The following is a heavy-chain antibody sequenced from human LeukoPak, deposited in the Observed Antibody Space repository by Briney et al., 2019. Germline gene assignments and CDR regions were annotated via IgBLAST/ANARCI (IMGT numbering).Heavy chain of an antibody. D-gene: IGHD3-22*01. CDR1: GFTFSNFA. Sequence: PGGSLRLSCAASGFTFSNFAIHWVRQAPGKGLEWVAVISYDGNNQYYVDSVKGRFTISRDNSKNTLFLQMNNLRAEDTAVYYCARTSMIVVVITSHDAFDIWGQGTMVTVPS. V-gene: IGHV3-30-3*01. J-gene: IGHJ3*02. CDR3: ARTSMIVVVITSHDAFDI. CDR2: ISYDGNNQ.